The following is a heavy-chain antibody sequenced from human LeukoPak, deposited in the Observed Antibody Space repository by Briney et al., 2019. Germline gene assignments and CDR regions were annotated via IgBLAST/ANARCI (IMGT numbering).Heavy chain of an antibody. CDR1: GYSISSGYY. Sequence: PSETLSLTCAVSGYSISSGYYWGWIRQPPGKGLEWIGSIYHSGSTYYNPSLKSRVTISVDTSKNQFSLKLSSVTAAGTAVYYCARDRAPDYDFWSGYPADDYWGQGTLVTVSS. CDR2: IYHSGST. V-gene: IGHV4-38-2*02. CDR3: ARDRAPDYDFWSGYPADDY. D-gene: IGHD3-3*01. J-gene: IGHJ4*02.